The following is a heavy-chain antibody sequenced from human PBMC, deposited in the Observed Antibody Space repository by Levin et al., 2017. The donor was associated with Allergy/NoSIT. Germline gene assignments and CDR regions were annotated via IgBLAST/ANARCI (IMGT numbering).Heavy chain of an antibody. J-gene: IGHJ4*02. CDR3: ARDGPVAGYDRWGGYYDH. D-gene: IGHD3-3*01. CDR1: GFTFSGYA. Sequence: GESLKISCAASGFTFSGYAMFWVRQAPGRGLEFVSAIGGDGGSTYYADSVKGRFIISRDNSKNTLYLQMGSLRAEDMAIYYCARDGPVAGYDRWGGYYDHWGQGTLVTVSS. V-gene: IGHV3-64*02. CDR2: IGGDGGST.